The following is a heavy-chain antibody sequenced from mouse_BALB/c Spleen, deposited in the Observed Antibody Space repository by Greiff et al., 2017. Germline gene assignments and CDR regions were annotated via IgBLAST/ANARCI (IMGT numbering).Heavy chain of an antibody. V-gene: IGHV5-12-1*01. CDR2: ISSGGGST. CDR3: ARRGYDYDGYYAMDY. Sequence: EVMLVESGGGLVKPGGSLKLSCAASGFAFSSYDMSWVRQTPEKRLEWVAYISSGGGSTYYPDTVKGRFTISRDNAKNTLYLQMSSLKSEDTAMYYCARRGYDYDGYYAMDYWGQGTSVTVSS. D-gene: IGHD2-4*01. J-gene: IGHJ4*01. CDR1: GFAFSSYD.